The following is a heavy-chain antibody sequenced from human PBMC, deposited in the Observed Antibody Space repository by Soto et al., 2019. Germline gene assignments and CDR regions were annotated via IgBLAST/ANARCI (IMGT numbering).Heavy chain of an antibody. CDR3: TKTGPGSYLTLDY. Sequence: QVQLQESGPGLVKPSQTLSLTCTVSGGSISSGGYYWSWIRQHPGKGLEWIGYIYYSGSTYYNPSLRSRVTISVDTSKNQFSLKLSSVTAADTAVYYFTKTGPGSYLTLDYWGQGTLVTVSS. CDR1: GGSISSGGYY. J-gene: IGHJ4*02. CDR2: IYYSGST. V-gene: IGHV4-31*03. D-gene: IGHD1-26*01.